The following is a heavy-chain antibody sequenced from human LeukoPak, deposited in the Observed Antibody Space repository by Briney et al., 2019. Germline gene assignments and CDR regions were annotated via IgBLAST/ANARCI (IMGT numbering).Heavy chain of an antibody. D-gene: IGHD6-19*01. V-gene: IGHV3-23*01. Sequence: PGGSLRLSCAASGFTFSSYGMHWVRQAPGKGLEWVSNIGGSGGITYYADSVKGRFTISRDNSKNTLYLQMNSLRAEDTAVYYCAKRIAVAGLTYYFDYWGQGTLVTVSS. CDR3: AKRIAVAGLTYYFDY. J-gene: IGHJ4*02. CDR2: IGGSGGIT. CDR1: GFTFSSYG.